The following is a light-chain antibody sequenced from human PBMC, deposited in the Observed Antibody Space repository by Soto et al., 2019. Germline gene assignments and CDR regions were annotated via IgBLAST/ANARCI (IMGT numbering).Light chain of an antibody. CDR1: SSNIGSNT. J-gene: IGLJ2*01. V-gene: IGLV1-44*01. CDR2: SNN. Sequence: QSVLTQPPSASGTPGQRVTISCSGSSSNIGSNTVNWYQQLPGTAPKLLIYSNNQRPSGVPDRFSGSESGTSASLAISGLQSEDEADYYCAAWDDSLNDVVFGGGTKLTVL. CDR3: AAWDDSLNDVV.